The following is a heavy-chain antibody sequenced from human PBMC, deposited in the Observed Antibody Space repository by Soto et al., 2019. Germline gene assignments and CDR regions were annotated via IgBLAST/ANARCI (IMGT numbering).Heavy chain of an antibody. CDR2: ISYSGST. D-gene: IGHD2-15*01. CDR3: AGRGSMAVVAQSQNWFAP. CDR1: GGSIGSYH. J-gene: IGHJ5*02. V-gene: IGHV4-59*08. Sequence: SETLSLACTVSGGSIGSYHWNWIRQPPGKGLEWIGFISYSGSTIYNPSLKNRITISVDTSKSQFSLKLTSVTAADTAVYYCAGRGSMAVVAQSQNWFAPWGQGTLVTVSS.